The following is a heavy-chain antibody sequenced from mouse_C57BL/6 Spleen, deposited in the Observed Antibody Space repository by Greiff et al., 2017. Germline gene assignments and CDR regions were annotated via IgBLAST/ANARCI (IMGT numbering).Heavy chain of an antibody. CDR1: GYTFTSYW. D-gene: IGHD1-1*01. Sequence: QVQLKQPGAELVKPGASVKMSCKASGYTFTSYWITWVKQRPGQGLEWIGDIYPGSGSTNYNEKFKSKATLTVDTSSSTAYMQLSSLTSEDSAVYYCARGGGPYTVPDYWGQGTTLTVSS. CDR2: IYPGSGST. CDR3: ARGGGPYTVPDY. V-gene: IGHV1-55*01. J-gene: IGHJ2*01.